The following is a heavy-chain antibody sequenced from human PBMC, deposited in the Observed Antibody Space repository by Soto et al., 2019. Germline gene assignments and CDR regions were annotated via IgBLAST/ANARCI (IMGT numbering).Heavy chain of an antibody. CDR3: ATSSGYALSQY. Sequence: QVQLQESGPGLVKPSQTLSLTCSASGASISSGDYYWSWIRQPPGKGLEWIGYIFYSGITYSNPSLKSRVTISVDTSKNQFSLKLSSVTAAVTAVYYCATSSGYALSQYWGQGTLVSVSS. CDR1: GASISSGDYY. CDR2: IFYSGIT. D-gene: IGHD5-12*01. J-gene: IGHJ4*02. V-gene: IGHV4-30-4*01.